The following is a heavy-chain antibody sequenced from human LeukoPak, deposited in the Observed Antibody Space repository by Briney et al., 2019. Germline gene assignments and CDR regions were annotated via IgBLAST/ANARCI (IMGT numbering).Heavy chain of an antibody. D-gene: IGHD6-6*01. CDR3: ATGGSPGSSSWRYFDY. Sequence: ASVKVSCKVSGYTLTELSMHWVRQAPGKGLEWMGGFDPEDGETIYAQKFQGRVTVTEDTSTDTAYMELSSLRSEDTAVYYCATGGSPGSSSWRYFDYWGQGTLVTVSS. CDR1: GYTLTELS. V-gene: IGHV1-24*01. CDR2: FDPEDGET. J-gene: IGHJ4*02.